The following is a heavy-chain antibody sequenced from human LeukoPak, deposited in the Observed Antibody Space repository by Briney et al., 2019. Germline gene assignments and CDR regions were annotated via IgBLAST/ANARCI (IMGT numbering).Heavy chain of an antibody. CDR3: ATSYDMGWLIGY. V-gene: IGHV3-7*03. Sequence: PGGSLRLSCAASGFTFSSHSMNWVRQVPGQGLEWVANIKQDGSEKFYVASVKGRFTISRDNGKSSLYLQMNSLRAEDTALYYCATSYDMGWLIGYWGQGTLVTVSS. D-gene: IGHD3/OR15-3a*01. CDR1: GFTFSSHS. J-gene: IGHJ4*02. CDR2: IKQDGSEK.